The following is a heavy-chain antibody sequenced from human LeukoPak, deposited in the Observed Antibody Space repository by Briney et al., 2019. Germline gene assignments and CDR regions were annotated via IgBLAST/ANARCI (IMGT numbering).Heavy chain of an antibody. D-gene: IGHD2-15*01. CDR1: GFTFSSYA. J-gene: IGHJ4*02. CDR3: AKSCTLYCSGGSCYPKYFDY. CDR2: ISGSGGST. Sequence: GGSLRLSCAASGFTFSSYAMSWVRQAPGKGREGVSAISGSGGSTYYADSVKGRFTISRDNSKNTLYLQMNSLRAEDTAVYYCAKSCTLYCSGGSCYPKYFDYWGQGTLVTVSS. V-gene: IGHV3-23*01.